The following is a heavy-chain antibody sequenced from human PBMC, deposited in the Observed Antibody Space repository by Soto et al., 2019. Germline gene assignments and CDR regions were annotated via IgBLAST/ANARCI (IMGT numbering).Heavy chain of an antibody. CDR2: TYYRSKWYY. D-gene: IGHD2-21*02. V-gene: IGHV6-1*01. J-gene: IGHJ5*02. CDR3: ATLPPRIVVMTTEIPS. CDR1: GDSVSSYSST. Sequence: SQTLSLTCAISGDSVSSYSSTWNWIRQSPSRGLEWLGRTYYRSKWYYDYAVSVKSRITINPDTSNNQLSLQLNSVTAADTAVYYCATLPPRIVVMTTEIPSWGQGTLVTVSS.